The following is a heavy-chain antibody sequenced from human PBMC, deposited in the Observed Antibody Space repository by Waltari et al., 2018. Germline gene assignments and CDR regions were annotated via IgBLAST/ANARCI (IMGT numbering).Heavy chain of an antibody. J-gene: IGHJ2*01. CDR1: GYTLTELS. V-gene: IGHV1-24*01. CDR2: FEPEDGET. D-gene: IGHD2-15*01. Sequence: QVQLVQSGAEVKKPGASVKVSCKVSGYTLTELSMHWVRQAPGKGLEWMGGFEPEDGETIYAQKVQGRVTMTEDTSTDTAYMELSSLRSEDTAVYYGATRMADAWYFDLWGRGTLVTVSS. CDR3: ATRMADAWYFDL.